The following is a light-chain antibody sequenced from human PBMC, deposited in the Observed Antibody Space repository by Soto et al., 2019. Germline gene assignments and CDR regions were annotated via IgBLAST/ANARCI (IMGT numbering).Light chain of an antibody. J-gene: IGKJ2*01. CDR1: QSVASNS. CDR3: QNYDSSPYT. V-gene: IGKV3-20*01. CDR2: GAS. Sequence: ETVLTQSPGTLSLSPGETATLSCRASQSVASNSLAWYQQKPGQAPRLLVYGASGMATDIPDRFSGRGSGTDFTLTINRLEPEDFAVYYCQNYDSSPYTFGQGTKLEIK.